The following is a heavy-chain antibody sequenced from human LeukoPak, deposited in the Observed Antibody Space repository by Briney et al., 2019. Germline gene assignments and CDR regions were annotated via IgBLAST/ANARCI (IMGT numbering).Heavy chain of an antibody. CDR2: INHSGSN. V-gene: IGHV4-34*01. CDR1: GGSFSGYY. J-gene: IGHJ6*04. CDR3: AREKLWFGELLYEEMDV. D-gene: IGHD3-10*01. Sequence: PSETLSLTCAVYGGSFSGYYWSWIRQPPGKGLEWVGEINHSGSNNYNPSLKRRVTISVDTSKNQFSLKLSSVTAADTAVYYCAREKLWFGELLYEEMDVWGKGTTVTVSS.